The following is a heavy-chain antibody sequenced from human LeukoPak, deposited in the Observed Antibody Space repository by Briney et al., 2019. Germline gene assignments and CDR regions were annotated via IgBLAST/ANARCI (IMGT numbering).Heavy chain of an antibody. D-gene: IGHD3-22*01. Sequence: GASVKVSCKGSGYTFSGYYMHWVRQAPGQGLEWMGWINYNSGATNCAQALQGRVTMTRDTSITIFYMELSSLRSDDTAVYYCARALRYDDSSGYYAYWGQGTLVTVSS. V-gene: IGHV1-2*02. CDR3: ARALRYDDSSGYYAY. J-gene: IGHJ4*02. CDR1: GYTFSGYY. CDR2: INYNSGAT.